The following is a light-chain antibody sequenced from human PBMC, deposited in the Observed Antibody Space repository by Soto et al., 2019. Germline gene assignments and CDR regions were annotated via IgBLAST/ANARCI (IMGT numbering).Light chain of an antibody. Sequence: ENVLTQSPGTLSLSPGERATLSCRASQSVSSSYLTWYQQKPGQAPRLLIYGASSRATDIPDRFSGSGSGAAFTLTISRLEPEDFAVYYCQQYDSSPVTFGQGTKLQI. CDR2: GAS. V-gene: IGKV3-20*01. J-gene: IGKJ2*01. CDR3: QQYDSSPVT. CDR1: QSVSSSY.